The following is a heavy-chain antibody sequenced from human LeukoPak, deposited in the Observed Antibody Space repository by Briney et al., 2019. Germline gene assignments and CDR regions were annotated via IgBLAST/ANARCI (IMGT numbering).Heavy chain of an antibody. CDR3: ARDGRSGAVGTDDAFDI. D-gene: IGHD4-23*01. Sequence: SETLSLTCTVSGGSISSYYWSWIRQPPGKGLEWIGYIYYSGSTNYNPSLKSRVTISVDTSKNQFSLKLSSVTAADTAVYYCARDGRSGAVGTDDAFDIWGQGTMVTVSS. CDR1: GGSISSYY. CDR2: IYYSGST. V-gene: IGHV4-59*01. J-gene: IGHJ3*02.